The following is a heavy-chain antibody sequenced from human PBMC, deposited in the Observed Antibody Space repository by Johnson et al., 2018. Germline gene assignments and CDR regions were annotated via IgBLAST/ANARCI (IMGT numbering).Heavy chain of an antibody. V-gene: IGHV3-21*01. D-gene: IGHD4-17*01. J-gene: IGHJ6*02. CDR1: GFTFSPYN. CDR2: ITSHNYI. Sequence: VQLVQSGGGLVKPGGSLRLSCAASGFTFSPYNMNWVRQAPGKGLEWVSVITSHNYIYYAYPEKGRFTISTENAQNSRSLQMNSLSAGETAEYYCPREALMTTVTTGENYYYYHSRDVWGQGTTVTVSS. CDR3: PREALMTTVTTGENYYYYHSRDV.